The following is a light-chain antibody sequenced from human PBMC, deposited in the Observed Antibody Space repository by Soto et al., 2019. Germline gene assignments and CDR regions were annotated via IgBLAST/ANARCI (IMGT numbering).Light chain of an antibody. Sequence: IVMKQSPATLSVKQGEGATLSCRASQSVNSNLAWYRHKPGQAPRLLIYRASTRAAGLPDRFSGSGSETEFTLTISSLQSEDFAVYYCQQYHKWPITFGQGTLLEI. J-gene: IGKJ5*01. CDR3: QQYHKWPIT. CDR1: QSVNSN. V-gene: IGKV3-15*01. CDR2: RAS.